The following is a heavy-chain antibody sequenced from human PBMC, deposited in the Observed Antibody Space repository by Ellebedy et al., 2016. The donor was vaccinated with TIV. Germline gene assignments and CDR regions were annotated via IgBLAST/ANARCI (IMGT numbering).Heavy chain of an antibody. Sequence: MPSETLSLTCTVSGGSISSYYWSWIRQPPGKGLEWIGYIYYSGSTNYNPSLKSRVTISVDTSKNQFSLKLTSLTAADTAVYYCARLTSVTPYYGVDVWGQGTTVTVSS. CDR3: ARLTSVTPYYGVDV. CDR1: GGSISSYY. D-gene: IGHD2-21*02. V-gene: IGHV4-59*08. CDR2: IYYSGST. J-gene: IGHJ6*02.